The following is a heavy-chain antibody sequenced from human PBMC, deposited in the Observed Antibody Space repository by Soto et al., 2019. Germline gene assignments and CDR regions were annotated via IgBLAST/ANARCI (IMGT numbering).Heavy chain of an antibody. Sequence: GGSLRLSCAASGFTFSSYGMHWVRQAPGKGLEWVAVIWYDGSNKYYADSVKGRFTISRDNSKNTLYLQMNSLRAEDTAVYYCARAARDAGGYFDYWGQGTLGTVAS. CDR1: GFTFSSYG. CDR3: ARAARDAGGYFDY. J-gene: IGHJ4*02. D-gene: IGHD6-6*01. CDR2: IWYDGSNK. V-gene: IGHV3-33*01.